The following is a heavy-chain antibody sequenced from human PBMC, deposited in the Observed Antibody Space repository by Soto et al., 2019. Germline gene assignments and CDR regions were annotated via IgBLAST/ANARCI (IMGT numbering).Heavy chain of an antibody. V-gene: IGHV1-8*01. CDR3: ARDLMLHVRDN. D-gene: IGHD2-8*01. J-gene: IGHJ4*02. CDR2: MNPNSGNT. Sequence: GASVKVSCKASGYTFTSYDISWVRQAPGQGPEWMGWMNPNSGNTGYAQKFRGRVTMTRNTSISTAYMELSSLRSEDTAVYYCARDLMLHVRDNWGQGTLVTVSS. CDR1: GYTFTSYD.